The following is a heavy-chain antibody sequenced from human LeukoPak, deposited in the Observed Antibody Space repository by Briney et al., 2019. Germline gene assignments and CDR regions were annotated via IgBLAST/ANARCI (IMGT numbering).Heavy chain of an antibody. CDR3: ARVVMITFGGVIVYYFDC. CDR1: GFTFSSYW. D-gene: IGHD3-16*02. J-gene: IGHJ4*02. Sequence: PGRSLRLSCAASGFTFSSYWMSWVRQAPGKGLEWVANIKQDGSEKYYVDSVKGRFTISRDNAKNSLYLQMNSLRAEDTAVYYCARVVMITFGGVIVYYFDCRGQGTLVTVSS. CDR2: IKQDGSEK. V-gene: IGHV3-7*01.